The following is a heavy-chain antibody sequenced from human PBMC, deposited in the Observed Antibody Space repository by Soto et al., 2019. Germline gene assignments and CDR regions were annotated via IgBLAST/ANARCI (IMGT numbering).Heavy chain of an antibody. V-gene: IGHV5-10-1*03. J-gene: IGHJ5*02. CDR1: GYTFTTFW. CDR2: IDPRDPYV. Sequence: VQLVQSGAEVKKPGESLRISCTGFGYTFTTFWISWVRQMPGKGLEWMGRIDPRDPYVNYSPSFQGHVTISADKSISTAYLQWGSLKASDTAMYYCARLYCTTSPCDSWFDPWGQGTLVTVSS. CDR3: ARLYCTTSPCDSWFDP. D-gene: IGHD2-2*01.